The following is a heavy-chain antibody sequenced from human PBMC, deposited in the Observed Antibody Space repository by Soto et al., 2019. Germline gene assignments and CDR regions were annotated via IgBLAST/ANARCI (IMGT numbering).Heavy chain of an antibody. CDR3: AHRDSYGYFRDY. J-gene: IGHJ4*02. D-gene: IGHD5-18*01. CDR2: IYWNDDK. CDR1: GFSLSTSGVG. V-gene: IGHV2-5*01. Sequence: QITLKESGPTLVKPTQTLTLTCTFSGFSLSTSGVGVGWIRQPPGKALEWLALIYWNDDKRYSPSLKSRLTIAKDTSKHQVVLTMTNMDPVDTATYYFAHRDSYGYFRDYWGQGPLVTVSS.